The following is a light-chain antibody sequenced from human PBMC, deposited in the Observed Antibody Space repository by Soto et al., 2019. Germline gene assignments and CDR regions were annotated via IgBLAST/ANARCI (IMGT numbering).Light chain of an antibody. J-gene: IGKJ5*01. Sequence: AIQLTQSPSSLSASVGDRVTITCRASQDIRGALAWYQQKPGKAPKLLIFDVSTLQSGVPSRFSGSGSGTDFTLTISSLQPEDWGTYYCQQFNTYPITFGQGTRLEIK. V-gene: IGKV1-13*02. CDR1: QDIRGA. CDR3: QQFNTYPIT. CDR2: DVS.